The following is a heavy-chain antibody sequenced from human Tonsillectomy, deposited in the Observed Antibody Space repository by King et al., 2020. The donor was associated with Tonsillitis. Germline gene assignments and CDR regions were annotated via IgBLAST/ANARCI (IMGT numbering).Heavy chain of an antibody. D-gene: IGHD6-19*01. CDR1: GFTFSNYA. V-gene: IGHV3-23*04. Sequence: VQLVESGGGLVQPGGSLRLSCAASGFTFSNYAMSWVRQGPGKGLAWVSTISGSGRNTYFAASVNGRFTNSRENSKNKQYWQRNSLRAEDTAVYYCAKGGEAVAVWFDPWGQGTLVTVSS. CDR3: AKGGEAVAVWFDP. J-gene: IGHJ5*02. CDR2: ISGSGRNT.